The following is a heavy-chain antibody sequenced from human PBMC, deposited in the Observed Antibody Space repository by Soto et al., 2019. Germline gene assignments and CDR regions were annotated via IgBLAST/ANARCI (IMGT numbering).Heavy chain of an antibody. D-gene: IGHD6-13*01. Sequence: GGSLRLSCAASGFTFSSYGMHWVRQAPGKGLEWVAVIWYDGSNKYYADSVKGRFTISRDNSKNTLYLQMNSLRAEDTAVYYCARDSYSSSWYGAYYYYYYMDVWGKGTTVTVSS. V-gene: IGHV3-33*01. J-gene: IGHJ6*03. CDR1: GFTFSSYG. CDR2: IWYDGSNK. CDR3: ARDSYSSSWYGAYYYYYYMDV.